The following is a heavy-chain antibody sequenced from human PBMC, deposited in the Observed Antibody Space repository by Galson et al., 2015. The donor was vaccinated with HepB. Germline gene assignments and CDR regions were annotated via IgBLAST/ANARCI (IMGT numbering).Heavy chain of an antibody. J-gene: IGHJ6*02. D-gene: IGHD1-26*01. CDR3: AKDESQWDLTGRGYYYGMDV. CDR1: GFTFSSYA. Sequence: SLRLPCAASGFTFSSYAMSWVRQAPGKGLEWVSAISGSGGSTYYADSVKGRFTISRDNSKNTLYLQMNSLRAEDTAVYYCAKDESQWDLTGRGYYYGMDVWGQGTTVTVSS. CDR2: ISGSGGST. V-gene: IGHV3-23*01.